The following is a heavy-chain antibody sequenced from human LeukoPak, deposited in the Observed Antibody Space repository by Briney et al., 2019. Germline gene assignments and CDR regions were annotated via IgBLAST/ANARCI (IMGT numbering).Heavy chain of an antibody. V-gene: IGHV4-39*07. CDR2: IYYSGST. Sequence: SETLSLTCTVSGGSISSSSYYWGWIRQPPGKGLEWIGSIYYSGSTYYNPSLKSRVTISVDTSKNQFSLKLSSVTAADTAVYYCARAVTYYYGSGSYYYDYWGQGTLVTVSS. CDR3: ARAVTYYYGSGSYYYDY. CDR1: GGSISSSSYY. D-gene: IGHD3-10*01. J-gene: IGHJ4*02.